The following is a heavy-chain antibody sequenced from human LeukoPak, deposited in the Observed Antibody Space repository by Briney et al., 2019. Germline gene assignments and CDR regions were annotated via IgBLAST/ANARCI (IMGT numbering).Heavy chain of an antibody. Sequence: GSSVKVSCKASGGTFSSYAVSWVRQAPGQGLEWMGRIIPILGIANYAQKFQGRVTITADKSTSTAYMELSSLRSEDTAVYYCASFKLETYYYYGMDVWGQGTTVTVSS. CDR3: ASFKLETYYYYGMDV. D-gene: IGHD1-1*01. CDR2: IIPILGIA. V-gene: IGHV1-69*04. J-gene: IGHJ6*02. CDR1: GGTFSSYA.